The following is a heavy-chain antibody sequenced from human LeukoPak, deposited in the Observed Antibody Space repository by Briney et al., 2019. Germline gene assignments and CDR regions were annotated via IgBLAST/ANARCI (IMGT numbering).Heavy chain of an antibody. J-gene: IGHJ1*01. CDR1: GFSVSSNY. V-gene: IGHV4-4*09. D-gene: IGHD6-6*01. CDR3: ARLSGYSRSLYFQH. Sequence: GSLTLSCAASGFSVSSNYMNWVRQPPGEGLEWVGYIYTSGSTNYNPSLKSRVTITVDTSKNQFSLKLSSVTAADTAVYYCARLSGYSRSLYFQHWGQGTLVTVSS. CDR2: IYTSGST.